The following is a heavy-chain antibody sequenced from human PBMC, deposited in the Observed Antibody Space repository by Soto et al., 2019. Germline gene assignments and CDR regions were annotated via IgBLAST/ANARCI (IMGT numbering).Heavy chain of an antibody. V-gene: IGHV2-5*01. CDR2: IYWNDDE. D-gene: IGHD5-12*01. J-gene: IGHJ4*02. CDR1: GFSLSTSGVG. Sequence: QITLKESGPTLVKPTQTLTLTCTFSGFSLSTSGVGVGWIRQPPGKALEWLALIYWNDDERYSPSLKSRLTITKDTSKTQVVLTMTNMDPVDTATYYCAHTLRVSYYFDYWGQGTLVTVSS. CDR3: AHTLRVSYYFDY.